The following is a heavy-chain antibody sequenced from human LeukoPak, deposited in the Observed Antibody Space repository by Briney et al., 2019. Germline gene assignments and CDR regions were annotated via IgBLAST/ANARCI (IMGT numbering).Heavy chain of an antibody. CDR2: INSDGSST. D-gene: IGHD3-10*01. CDR3: AREATSGSGSHCDH. CDR1: GFPFSSYW. V-gene: IGHV3-74*01. J-gene: IGHJ4*02. Sequence: GGSLRLSCAASGFPFSSYWLHWVRQAPGKGLVWVSRINSDGSSTRYADSVKGRFTISRDNAKNTVYLQMNSLRAEDTAVYYCAREATSGSGSHCDHWGQGTLVTVSS.